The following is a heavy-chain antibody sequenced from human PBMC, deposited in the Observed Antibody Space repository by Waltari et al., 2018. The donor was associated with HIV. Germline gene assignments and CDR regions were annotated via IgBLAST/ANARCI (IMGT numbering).Heavy chain of an antibody. Sequence: LVESGGDLVQPGGSLRLSCAASGFRLSNYWVPWVRQAPGKGLQWVANINQDGSQIYYLDSVKGRFTISRDNVKNSAYLQMSSLSPEDTAVYYCASAVAAADSSWGQGTLVTVSS. CDR2: INQDGSQI. V-gene: IGHV3-7*01. CDR3: ASAVAAADSS. J-gene: IGHJ5*02. CDR1: GFRLSNYW. D-gene: IGHD6-13*01.